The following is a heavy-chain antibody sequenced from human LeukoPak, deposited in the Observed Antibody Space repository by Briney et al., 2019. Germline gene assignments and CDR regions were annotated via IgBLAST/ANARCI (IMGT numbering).Heavy chain of an antibody. CDR1: GFTFSSYG. CDR2: IRYDGSNK. Sequence: GGSLRLSCAASGFTFSSYGTYWVRQAPGKGLEWVAFIRYDGSNKYYADSVKGRFTISRDNSKNTLYLQMNSLRAEDTAVYYCAKVQKQLVLFDYWGQGTLVTVSS. J-gene: IGHJ4*02. V-gene: IGHV3-30*02. CDR3: AKVQKQLVLFDY. D-gene: IGHD6-6*01.